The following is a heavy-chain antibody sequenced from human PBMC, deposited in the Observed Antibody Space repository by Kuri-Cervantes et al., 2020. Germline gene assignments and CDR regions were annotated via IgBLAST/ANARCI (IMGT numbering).Heavy chain of an antibody. CDR1: GYAFISYG. CDR3: ARDRSDLFDY. D-gene: IGHD3-16*02. CDR2: ISTYSGDT. Sequence: ASVKVSCKPSGYAFISYGIAWVRQAPGQGLEWMGWISTYSGDTNYAQNLQGRVTMTTDTSTSTAYMELRSLRSDDTAVYYCARDRSDLFDYWGQGTLVTVSS. V-gene: IGHV1-18*01. J-gene: IGHJ4*02.